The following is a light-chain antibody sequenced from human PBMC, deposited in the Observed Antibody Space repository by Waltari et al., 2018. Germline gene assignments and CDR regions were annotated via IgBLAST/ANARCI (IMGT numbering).Light chain of an antibody. CDR2: DVS. J-gene: IGLJ2*01. Sequence: SALTQPASVSGSPGQSLTISCTGTSSDVGGYNYVSWYQQRPGKAPKLMIYDVSKRPSGVSSRFSGSKSGNTASLTISGLQAEDEADYYCSSYTCSSTVVFGGGTKLTVL. V-gene: IGLV2-14*01. CDR3: SSYTCSSTVV. CDR1: SSDVGGYNY.